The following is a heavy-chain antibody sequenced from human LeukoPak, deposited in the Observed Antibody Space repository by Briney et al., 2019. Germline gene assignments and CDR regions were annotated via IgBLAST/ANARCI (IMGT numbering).Heavy chain of an antibody. J-gene: IGHJ5*02. Sequence: SETLSLTCTVSGGSISSYYWSWIRQPPGKGLEWIGYIYYSGSTNYNPSLKSRVTISVDTSKNQLSLKLSSVTAAEPAVYYCAKLAAAGTRWFDPWGQGNLVTVPS. CDR2: IYYSGST. V-gene: IGHV4-59*01. D-gene: IGHD6-13*01. CDR1: GGSISSYY. CDR3: AKLAAAGTRWFDP.